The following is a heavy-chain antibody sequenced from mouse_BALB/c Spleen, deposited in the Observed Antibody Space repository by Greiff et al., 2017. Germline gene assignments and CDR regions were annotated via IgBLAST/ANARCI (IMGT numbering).Heavy chain of an antibody. CDR1: GYTFTDYE. CDR2: IDPETGGT. J-gene: IGHJ4*01. D-gene: IGHD2-3*01. CDR3: ARGISIYDGYYAYAMDY. V-gene: IGHV1-15*01. Sequence: QVQLKESGAELVRPGASVTLSCKASGYTFTDYEMHWVKQTPVHGLEWIGAIDPETGGTAYNQKFKGKATLTADKSSSTAYMELRSLTSEDSAVYFCARGISIYDGYYAYAMDYWGQGTSVTVSS.